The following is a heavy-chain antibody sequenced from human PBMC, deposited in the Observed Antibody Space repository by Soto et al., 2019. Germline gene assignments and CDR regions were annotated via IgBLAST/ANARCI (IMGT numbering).Heavy chain of an antibody. V-gene: IGHV3-33*01. D-gene: IGHD4-4*01. CDR2: IWYDGSNK. J-gene: IGHJ6*02. Sequence: GGSLRLSCAASGFTFSSYGMHWVRQAPGKGLEWVAVIWYDGSNKYYADSVKGRFTISRDNSKNTLYLQMNSLRAEDTAVYYCAREVWWDSNYPPYYYYGMDVWGQGTTVTVSS. CDR3: AREVWWDSNYPPYYYYGMDV. CDR1: GFTFSSYG.